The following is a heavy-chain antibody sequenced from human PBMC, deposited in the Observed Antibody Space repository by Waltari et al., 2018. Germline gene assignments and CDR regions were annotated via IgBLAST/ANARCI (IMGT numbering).Heavy chain of an antibody. CDR3: ARDFPADYGMDV. Sequence: QVQLVQSGAEVKKPGASVKVSCKASGYTFTGYYMHWVRQAPGQGLEWMGGIIPIFGTANYAQKFQGRVTITADESTSTAYMELSSLRSEDTAVYYCARDFPADYGMDVWGQGTTVTVSS. V-gene: IGHV1-69*01. CDR1: GYTFTGYY. CDR2: IIPIFGTA. J-gene: IGHJ6*02.